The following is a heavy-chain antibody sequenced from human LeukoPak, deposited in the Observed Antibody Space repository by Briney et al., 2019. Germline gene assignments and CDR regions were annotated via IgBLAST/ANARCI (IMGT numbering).Heavy chain of an antibody. CDR2: INPSGGST. D-gene: IGHD3-10*01. Sequence: RASLKGSCKASGYTFTSYYMHWVRQAPGQRLEWMGIINPSGGSTSYAQKFQGRVTMTRDTSTSTVYMELSSLRSEDTAVYYCARESRRGFGELLFVFDYWGQGTLVTVSS. CDR1: GYTFTSYY. CDR3: ARESRRGFGELLFVFDY. V-gene: IGHV1-46*01. J-gene: IGHJ4*02.